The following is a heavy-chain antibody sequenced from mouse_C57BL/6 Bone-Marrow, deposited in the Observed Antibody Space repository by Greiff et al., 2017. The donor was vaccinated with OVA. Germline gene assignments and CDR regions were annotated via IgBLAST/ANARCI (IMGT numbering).Heavy chain of an antibody. J-gene: IGHJ2*01. CDR1: GYTFTSYW. CDR2: IYPGSGST. V-gene: IGHV1-55*01. Sequence: QVQLQQPGAELVKPGASVKMSCKASGYTFTSYWITWVKQRPGQGLEWIGDIYPGSGSTNYNEKFKSKATLTVDTSSSTAYMRLSSLTTEDSAVYYCARSYSNYAYYFDYWGQGTTLTVSS. D-gene: IGHD2-5*01. CDR3: ARSYSNYAYYFDY.